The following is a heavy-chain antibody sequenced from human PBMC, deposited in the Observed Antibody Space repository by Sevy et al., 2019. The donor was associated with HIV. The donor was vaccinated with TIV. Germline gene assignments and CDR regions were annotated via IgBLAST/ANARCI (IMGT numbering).Heavy chain of an antibody. CDR3: AKDPIWIGELLRPGHDAFDI. Sequence: GGSLRLSCAASGLTFSSYGMHWVRQAPGKGLEWVALISYDGSNKYYADSVKGRFTISRDNSKNTLYLQMNSLRAEDTAVYYCAKDPIWIGELLRPGHDAFDIWGQGTMVTVSS. CDR1: GLTFSSYG. D-gene: IGHD3-10*01. J-gene: IGHJ3*02. V-gene: IGHV3-30*18. CDR2: ISYDGSNK.